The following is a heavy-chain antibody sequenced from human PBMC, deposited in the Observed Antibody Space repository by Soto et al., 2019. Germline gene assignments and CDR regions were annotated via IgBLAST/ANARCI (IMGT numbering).Heavy chain of an antibody. CDR3: ARAPSYCRGGSCYPGHNWFEP. CDR1: GYTFTSYC. CDR2: INPSGGST. D-gene: IGHD2-15*01. J-gene: IGHJ5*02. V-gene: IGHV1-46*03. Sequence: ASVKVSCKASGYTFTSYCMHWVRQAPGQGLEWMGIINPSGGSTSYAQKFQGRVTMTRDTSTSTVYMELSSLRSEDTAVYYCARAPSYCRGGSCYPGHNWFEPWGQGTLVTVDS.